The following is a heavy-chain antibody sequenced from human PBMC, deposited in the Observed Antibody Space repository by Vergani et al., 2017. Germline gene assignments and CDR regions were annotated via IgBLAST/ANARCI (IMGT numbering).Heavy chain of an antibody. D-gene: IGHD3-10*01. J-gene: IGHJ4*02. CDR1: GGSFSGYY. CDR2: INHSGST. V-gene: IGHV4-34*01. Sequence: QVQLQQWGAGLLKPSETLSLTCAVYGGSFSGYYWSWTRQPPGKGLEWIGEINHSGSTNYNPSLKSRVTISVDTSKNQFSLKLSSVTAADTAVYYCAREGSGSPWGQGTLVTVSS. CDR3: AREGSGSP.